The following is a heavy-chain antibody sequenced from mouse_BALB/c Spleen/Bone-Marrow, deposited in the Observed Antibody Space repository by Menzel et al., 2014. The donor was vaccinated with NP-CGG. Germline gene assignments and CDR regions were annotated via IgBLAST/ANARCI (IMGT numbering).Heavy chain of an antibody. V-gene: IGHV5-9-3*01. D-gene: IGHD1-1*01. CDR2: ISSGGSYT. Sequence: EVKVEESGGGLVKPGGSLKLSCAASGFTFXSYAMSWVRQTPEKRLEWVATISSGGSYTYYPDSVKGRFTISRDNAKNTLYLQMSSLRSEDTAMYYCARHITTVVADYWGQGTTLTVSS. CDR1: GFTFXSYA. CDR3: ARHITTVVADY. J-gene: IGHJ2*01.